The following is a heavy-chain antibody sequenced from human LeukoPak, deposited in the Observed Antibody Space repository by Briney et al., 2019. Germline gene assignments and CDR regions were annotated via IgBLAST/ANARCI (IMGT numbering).Heavy chain of an antibody. V-gene: IGHV3-21*01. J-gene: IGHJ4*02. CDR1: GFTFSSYT. CDR3: ARALTTLTYEGY. D-gene: IGHD1-1*01. CDR2: ISGSNSYI. Sequence: GGSLRLSCAASGFTFSSYTMHWIRQAPGKGLEWVSSISGSNSYIFYAGSVKGRFTVSRDNAKDSLYLQMNSLRAEDTAVYYCARALTTLTYEGYWGQGTLVTVSS.